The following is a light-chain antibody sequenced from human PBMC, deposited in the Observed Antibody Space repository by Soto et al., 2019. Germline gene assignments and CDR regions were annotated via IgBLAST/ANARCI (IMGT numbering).Light chain of an antibody. CDR1: QSISSNN. J-gene: IGKJ1*01. CDR2: GAS. V-gene: IGKV3-20*01. Sequence: EIVLTQSPGTVSLSPGERATLSCRASQSISSNNLVWYQQKRGQAPRLLIFGASSRATGIPDRFSGSGSGTDFTLTISRLEAEDFAVYYCQHYANSLWTFGQGTKVEIK. CDR3: QHYANSLWT.